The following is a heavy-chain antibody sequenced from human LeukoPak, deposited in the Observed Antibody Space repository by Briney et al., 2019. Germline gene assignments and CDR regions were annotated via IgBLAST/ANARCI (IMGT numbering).Heavy chain of an antibody. Sequence: GGSLRLSCAASGFTFSSYGTNWVRQAPGKGLEWVSSISGSSSYIDYADSVKGRFTISRDNARKSLYLQMNSLRVEDTAVYYCARVEGSSGPKDYWGQGTLVTVSS. CDR1: GFTFSSYG. J-gene: IGHJ4*02. V-gene: IGHV3-21*01. CDR3: ARVEGSSGPKDY. CDR2: ISGSSSYI. D-gene: IGHD6-19*01.